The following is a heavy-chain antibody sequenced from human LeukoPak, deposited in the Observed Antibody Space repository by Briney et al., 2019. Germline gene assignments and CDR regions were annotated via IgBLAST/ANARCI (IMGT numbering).Heavy chain of an antibody. CDR3: AKDKAPYYTSGSYLNWFDP. V-gene: IGHV3-23*01. CDR1: GFTFSSYA. D-gene: IGHD3-10*01. Sequence: QPGGSLRLSCAASGFTFSSYAMSWVRQAPGKGLEWVSAISGSGGSTYYADSVKGRFTISRDNSKDTLYLQMNSLRAEDTAVYYCAKDKAPYYTSGSYLNWFDPWGQGTLVTVSS. J-gene: IGHJ5*02. CDR2: ISGSGGST.